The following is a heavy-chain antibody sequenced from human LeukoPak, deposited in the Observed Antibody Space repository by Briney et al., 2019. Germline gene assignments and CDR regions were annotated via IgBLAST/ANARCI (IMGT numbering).Heavy chain of an antibody. CDR1: GFTFSDAW. J-gene: IGHJ5*02. CDR2: IKSKTHGETT. Sequence: GGSLRLSCVDSGFTFSDAWMNWVRQAPGKGLEWVGRIKSKTHGETTEYAAPVKGRFTISRDDSKNTLYLQMNSLKIEDSGLYYCATRGATYTYGYSWFDPWGQGTLVTVSS. V-gene: IGHV3-15*01. CDR3: ATRGATYTYGYSWFDP. D-gene: IGHD5-18*01.